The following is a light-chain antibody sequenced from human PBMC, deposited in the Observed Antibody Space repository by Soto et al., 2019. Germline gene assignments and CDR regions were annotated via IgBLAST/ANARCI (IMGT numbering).Light chain of an antibody. CDR1: QSVSNN. J-gene: IGKJ4*01. Sequence: EIVMTQSPGTLSGSPGERATLSCRASQSVSNNLAWYQRKPGQAPRLLIYGASTRATGIPARFSGSGSGTEFTLTISSLQSEHFAVYYCQQHNNWPLTFGGGTKVDSK. CDR2: GAS. CDR3: QQHNNWPLT. V-gene: IGKV3-15*01.